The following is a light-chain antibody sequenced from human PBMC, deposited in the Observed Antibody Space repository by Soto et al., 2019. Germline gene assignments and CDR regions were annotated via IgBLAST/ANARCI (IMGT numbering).Light chain of an antibody. CDR1: QSVSSN. J-gene: IGKJ5*01. V-gene: IGKV3-15*01. CDR2: GAS. Sequence: EIVMTQSPATLSVSPGERATLSCRASQSVSSNLAWYQQRPGQAPRLLIYGASTRATGIPARFSGSVSGTEFTLTISRLEPEDFAVYYCQVYGPSPPITFGQGTRLEIK. CDR3: QVYGPSPPIT.